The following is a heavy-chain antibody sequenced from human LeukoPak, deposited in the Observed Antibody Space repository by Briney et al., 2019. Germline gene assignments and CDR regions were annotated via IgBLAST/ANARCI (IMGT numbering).Heavy chain of an antibody. CDR3: AREGESSSVGWFDP. CDR1: GYSISSGYY. V-gene: IGHV4-38-2*02. Sequence: PSETLSLTCTVSGYSISSGYYWGWIRQSPGKGLEWIGSIYHSGRSYYNPSLKSRVTISVDTSKNYFSLKLSSVTAADTAVYYCAREGESSSVGWFDPWGQGTLVTVSS. CDR2: IYHSGRS. J-gene: IGHJ5*02. D-gene: IGHD6-13*01.